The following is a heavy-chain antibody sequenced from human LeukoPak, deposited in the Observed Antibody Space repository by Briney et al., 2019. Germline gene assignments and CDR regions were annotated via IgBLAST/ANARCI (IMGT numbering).Heavy chain of an antibody. D-gene: IGHD4-17*01. Sequence: ASVKVSYKTSGYTFTSYGLSWVRQAPGQGLEWMGCIITYNGNTYYSQRLQGRVTMTTDTSTSTAYMELRSLRSDETAVYYCAKTTVTSEEYFYYYMDVWGKGTTVTVSS. CDR3: AKTTVTSEEYFYYYMDV. CDR2: IITYNGNT. V-gene: IGHV1-18*01. CDR1: GYTFTSYG. J-gene: IGHJ6*03.